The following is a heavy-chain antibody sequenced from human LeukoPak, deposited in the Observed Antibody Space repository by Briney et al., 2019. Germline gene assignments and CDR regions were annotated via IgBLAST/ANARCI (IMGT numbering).Heavy chain of an antibody. CDR2: IYYSGTT. CDR3: ARDLYRGLDV. D-gene: IGHD3-16*02. V-gene: IGHV4-59*01. Sequence: SETLSLTCTVPGGSFTSYYWSWIRQPPGRGLEWIGYIYYSGTTNYNPSLKSRVTMSVDTSKNQFSLKLTSVTAADTAVYYCARDLYRGLDVWGQGTLVTVSS. CDR1: GGSFTSYY. J-gene: IGHJ3*01.